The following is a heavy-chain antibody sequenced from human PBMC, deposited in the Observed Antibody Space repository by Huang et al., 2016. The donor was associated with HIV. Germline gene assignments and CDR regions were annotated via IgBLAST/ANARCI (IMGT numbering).Heavy chain of an antibody. CDR3: ASQHIGAAATWF. CDR2: VYDRGST. Sequence: QLQLQESGPGQVKPSETLSLTCTVSGDFISSTNYYWGWIRQSPGKGLEWVGSVYDRGSTNYNPSLKSRVTLSVDTSRNQFSLRLNSVTAADTAVYYCASQHIGAAATWFWGRGTQVAVSS. V-gene: IGHV4-39*01. CDR1: GDFISSTNYY. J-gene: IGHJ4*02. D-gene: IGHD6-13*01.